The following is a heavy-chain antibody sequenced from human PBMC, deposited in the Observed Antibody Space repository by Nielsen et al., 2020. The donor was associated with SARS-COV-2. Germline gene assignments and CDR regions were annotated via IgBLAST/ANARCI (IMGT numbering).Heavy chain of an antibody. V-gene: IGHV3-33*01. D-gene: IGHD3-22*01. CDR3: ARCAYYYDSSGYPHPTLFDY. Sequence: VRQAPGKGLEWLGVIWYDGNDKYYADSVKGRFIISRDNAKNSLYLQMNSLGAEDTAVYYCARCAYYYDSSGYPHPTLFDYWGQGTLVTVSS. CDR2: IWYDGNDK. J-gene: IGHJ4*02.